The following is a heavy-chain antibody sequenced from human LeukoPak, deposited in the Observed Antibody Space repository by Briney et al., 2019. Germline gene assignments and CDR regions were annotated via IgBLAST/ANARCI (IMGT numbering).Heavy chain of an antibody. Sequence: GGSLRLSCAASGFTFSSYGMHWVRQAPGKGLEWVAFIRYEGSNKYYADSVKGRFTISRDNSKNTLYLQMNSLRAEDTAVYYCVKDSGDMTFLFDYWGQGTLVTVPS. CDR2: IRYEGSNK. CDR3: VKDSGDMTFLFDY. J-gene: IGHJ4*02. V-gene: IGHV3-30*02. CDR1: GFTFSSYG. D-gene: IGHD3/OR15-3a*01.